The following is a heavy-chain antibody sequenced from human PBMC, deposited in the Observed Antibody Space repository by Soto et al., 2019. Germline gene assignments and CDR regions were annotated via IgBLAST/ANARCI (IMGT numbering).Heavy chain of an antibody. J-gene: IGHJ5*02. V-gene: IGHV4-39*01. CDR1: GGSINSSSYF. D-gene: IGHD6-19*01. CDR3: ARNYSSGSRKWFDP. CDR2: IYYSGST. Sequence: SETLSLTCSVSGGSINSSSYFWGWVRQPPGKGLEWIGSIYYSGSTYYNPSLRGRVTISVDTSKNQFSLKLSSVTAADTAVFYCARNYSSGSRKWFDPWGQGTLVTVSS.